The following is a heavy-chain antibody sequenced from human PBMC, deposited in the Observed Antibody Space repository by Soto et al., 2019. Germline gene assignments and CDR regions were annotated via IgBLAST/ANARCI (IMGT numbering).Heavy chain of an antibody. D-gene: IGHD3-10*01. CDR1: GFTFSSYG. CDR3: ARDGYCSGSYYIDY. Sequence: QVQLVESGGGEVQPGRSLRLSCAASGFTFSSYGMHWVRQAPGKGLEWVAVIWYDGSNKYYADSVKGRFTISRDNSKNTLYLQMNSLRAEDTAVYYCARDGYCSGSYYIDYWGQGTLVTVSS. V-gene: IGHV3-33*01. J-gene: IGHJ4*02. CDR2: IWYDGSNK.